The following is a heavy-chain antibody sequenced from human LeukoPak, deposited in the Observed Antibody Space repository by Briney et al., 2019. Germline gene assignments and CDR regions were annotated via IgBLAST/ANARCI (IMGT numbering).Heavy chain of an antibody. Sequence: SETLSLTCTVSGGSISSSSYYWSWIRQPAGKGLEWIGRIYTSGSTNYNPSLKSRVTISGDTSKNQFSLRLSSVTAADTAVYYCARASYSYDINGWVPFDYWGQGTLVTVSS. J-gene: IGHJ4*02. D-gene: IGHD3-22*01. CDR3: ARASYSYDINGWVPFDY. V-gene: IGHV4-61*02. CDR2: IYTSGST. CDR1: GGSISSSSYY.